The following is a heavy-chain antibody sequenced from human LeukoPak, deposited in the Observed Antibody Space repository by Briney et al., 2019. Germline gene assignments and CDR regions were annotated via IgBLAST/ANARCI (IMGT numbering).Heavy chain of an antibody. V-gene: IGHV3-21*01. Sequence: GGSLRLSCAASGFTFSTYIMNWVRQAQGNGLEWVSSISSSSTYIYYADSVKGRFTISRDNAKNSLYLQMNSLRVEDTAVYYCARDRRSSSWGAFDLWGQGTMVTVSS. J-gene: IGHJ3*01. CDR2: ISSSSTYI. D-gene: IGHD6-13*01. CDR3: ARDRRSSSWGAFDL. CDR1: GFTFSTYI.